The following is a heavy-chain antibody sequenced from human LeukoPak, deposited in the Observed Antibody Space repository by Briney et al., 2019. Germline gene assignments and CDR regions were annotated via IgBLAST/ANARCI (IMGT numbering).Heavy chain of an antibody. J-gene: IGHJ6*03. V-gene: IGHV4-59*11. D-gene: IGHD3-10*01. CDR1: GGSISSHY. CDR2: IYYSGST. CDR3: ARVGGDTSWDYYYYMDV. Sequence: SETLSLTCTVSGGSISSHYWSWIRQPPGKGLEWIGYIYYSGSTNYNPSLKSRVTISVDTSKNQFCLKLSSVTAADTAVYYCARVGGDTSWDYYYYMDVWGKGTTVTVSS.